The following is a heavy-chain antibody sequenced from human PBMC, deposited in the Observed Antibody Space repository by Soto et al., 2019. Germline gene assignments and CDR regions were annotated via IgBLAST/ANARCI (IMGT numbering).Heavy chain of an antibody. D-gene: IGHD2-21*01. CDR1: GFTFSSYA. J-gene: IGHJ6*03. Sequence: GGSLRLSCAASGFTFSSYAMTWVRQAPGKGLEWVSAISGSGGSTNNADSVKGRFTISRDNSKNTVYMQMNSLRAEDTAVYYCAKGLWTSNYYMDVWGKGTTVTVSS. CDR3: AKGLWTSNYYMDV. CDR2: ISGSGGST. V-gene: IGHV3-23*01.